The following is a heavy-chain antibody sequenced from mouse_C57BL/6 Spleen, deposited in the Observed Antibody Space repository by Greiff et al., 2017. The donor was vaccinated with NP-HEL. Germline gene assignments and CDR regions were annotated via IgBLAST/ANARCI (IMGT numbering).Heavy chain of an antibody. CDR2: IYPGDGDT. V-gene: IGHV1-82*01. J-gene: IGHJ3*01. CDR1: GYAFSSSW. Sequence: VKLMESGPELVKPGASVKISCKASGYAFSSSWMNWVKQRPGKGLEWIGRIYPGDGDTNYNGKFKGKATLTADKSSSTAYMQLSSLTSEDSAVYFCARDYEGFAYWGQGTLVTVSA. D-gene: IGHD1-1*01. CDR3: ARDYEGFAY.